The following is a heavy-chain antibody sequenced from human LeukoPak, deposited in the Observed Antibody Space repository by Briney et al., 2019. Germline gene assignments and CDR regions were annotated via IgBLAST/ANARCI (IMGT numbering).Heavy chain of an antibody. V-gene: IGHV3-30*02. J-gene: IGHJ6*03. D-gene: IGHD6-6*01. CDR3: ARVGSGSSSYGYYYMDV. CDR2: IRYDGSNK. Sequence: GGSLRLSCAASGFTFSSYGMHWVRQAPGKGLEWVAFIRYDGSNKYYADSVKGRFTISRDNSKNTLYLQMNSLRAEDTAVYYCARVGSGSSSYGYYYMDVWGKRTTVTVSS. CDR1: GFTFSSYG.